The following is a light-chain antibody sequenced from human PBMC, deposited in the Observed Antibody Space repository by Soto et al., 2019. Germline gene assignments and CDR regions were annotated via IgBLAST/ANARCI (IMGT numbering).Light chain of an antibody. Sequence: DIRMTQSPPSLSAFVGDKVNITCRASHDIDNFLAWYHQKPGEVPKLLIYAASTLESGASSRFRGRRAGTVFTLTISSLQPEDVGSYSCHRYDSVPRTFGQGTKVEVK. V-gene: IGKV1-27*01. J-gene: IGKJ1*01. CDR3: HRYDSVPRT. CDR1: HDIDNF. CDR2: AAS.